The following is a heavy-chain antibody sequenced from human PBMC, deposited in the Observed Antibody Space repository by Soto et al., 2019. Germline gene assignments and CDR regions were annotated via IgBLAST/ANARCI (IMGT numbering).Heavy chain of an antibody. Sequence: EVLLVESGGGLVQPGGSLKLSCEASGFVFKDSSIHWVRRASGKGLXWVGRIRDRAYNYATAYAASVKGRFTISRXDSNNKAYLQMDSLKTEDTAIYYCTRLISAAQDYWGQGTLVTVSS. D-gene: IGHD3-10*01. CDR1: GFVFKDSS. CDR2: IRDRAYNYAT. J-gene: IGHJ4*02. V-gene: IGHV3-73*01. CDR3: TRLISAAQDY.